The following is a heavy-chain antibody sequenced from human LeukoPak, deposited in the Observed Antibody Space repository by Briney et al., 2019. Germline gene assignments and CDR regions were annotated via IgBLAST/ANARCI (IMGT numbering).Heavy chain of an antibody. Sequence: TGGSLRLSCAASGFMFSNCAMHWVRQAPGKGLEWVAFISYDGSKQYYADSVKGRFTISRDNSKNTLCLQMNSLRAEDTAVYYCARDVYCSSASCYTNHNWFDPWGQGTLVTVSS. V-gene: IGHV3-30-3*01. D-gene: IGHD2-2*02. CDR3: ARDVYCSSASCYTNHNWFDP. J-gene: IGHJ5*02. CDR2: ISYDGSKQ. CDR1: GFMFSNCA.